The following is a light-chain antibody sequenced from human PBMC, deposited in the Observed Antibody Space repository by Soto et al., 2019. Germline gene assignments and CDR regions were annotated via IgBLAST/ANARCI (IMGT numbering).Light chain of an antibody. CDR1: QSVSSNF. J-gene: IGKJ2*01. CDR3: QHYGPPRYT. CDR2: GAS. Sequence: EIVLTQSPGTLSLSPGEIATLSCRASQSVSSNFLAWYQQKPGQPPRLLMYGASSRATSIPDRFSGSGSGTDFTLTISRLEPEDFAVYYCQHYGPPRYTFGQGTKLEIK. V-gene: IGKV3-20*01.